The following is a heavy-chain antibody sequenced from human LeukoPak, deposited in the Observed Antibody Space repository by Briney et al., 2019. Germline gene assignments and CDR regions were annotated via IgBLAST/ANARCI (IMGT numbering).Heavy chain of an antibody. V-gene: IGHV3-48*03. CDR3: ARASFGELDY. J-gene: IGHJ4*02. Sequence: GGSLRLSCAASGFTFSSYEMNWVRQAPGKGLEWVSYISSSGSTIYYADSVKGRLTISRDNAKNSLYLQMNSLRAEDTAVYYCARASFGELDYWGQGTLVTVSS. CDR1: GFTFSSYE. D-gene: IGHD3-10*01. CDR2: ISSSGSTI.